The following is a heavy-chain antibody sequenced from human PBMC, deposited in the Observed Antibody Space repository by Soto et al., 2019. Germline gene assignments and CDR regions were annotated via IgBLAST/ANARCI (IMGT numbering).Heavy chain of an antibody. CDR1: GGSFSSYY. CDR2: IYYSGST. Sequence: SETLSLTCAVYGGSFSSYYLSWIRQPPGKGLEWIGYIYYSGSTNYNPSLKSRVTISVDTSKNQFSLKLSSVTAADTAVYYCARVDFWSGYYMAPIDPWGQGTLVTVSS. D-gene: IGHD3-3*01. V-gene: IGHV4-59*01. CDR3: ARVDFWSGYYMAPIDP. J-gene: IGHJ5*02.